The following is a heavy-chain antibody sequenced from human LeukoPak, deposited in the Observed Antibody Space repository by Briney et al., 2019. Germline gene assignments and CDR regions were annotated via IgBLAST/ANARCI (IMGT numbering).Heavy chain of an antibody. CDR1: GASISGSGYY. CDR3: VKSGGYGLIDY. CDR2: IYYTGST. J-gene: IGHJ4*02. V-gene: IGHV4-39*01. D-gene: IGHD1-26*01. Sequence: SEALSLTCAVSGASISGSGYYLGWIRQPPGKGLEWIGNIYYTGSTYYNASLQSRVTISIDTSKNQFSLRLNSVTAADTAMYYCVKSGGYGLIDYWGQGTLVTVSS.